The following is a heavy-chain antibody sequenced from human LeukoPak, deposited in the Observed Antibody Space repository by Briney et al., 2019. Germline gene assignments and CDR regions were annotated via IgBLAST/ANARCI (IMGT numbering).Heavy chain of an antibody. CDR1: GGSISSSSYY. J-gene: IGHJ5*02. CDR3: ARDHCSGGSCYPGWFDP. CDR2: IYYRGTT. V-gene: IGHV4-39*07. Sequence: PSETLSLTCTVSGGSISSSSYYWGWIRQPLGKGLEWIGTIYYRGTTYYSPSLKSRVTVSVDTSKNQFSLRLSSVTAADTAVYYCARDHCSGGSCYPGWFDPWGQGTLVTVSS. D-gene: IGHD2-15*01.